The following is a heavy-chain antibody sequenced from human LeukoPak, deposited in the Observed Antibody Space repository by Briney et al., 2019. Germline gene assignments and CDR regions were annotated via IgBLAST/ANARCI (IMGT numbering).Heavy chain of an antibody. J-gene: IGHJ4*02. D-gene: IGHD3-22*01. Sequence: GGSLRLFCAASGFTFSQYWMHWVRQAPGKGLVWVSRIDRDGMRTNFADSVKGRFTISRDNSKNTLYLQMNSLRVDDTAVYYCARSPYYDSSAYLIWGQGTLVSVSS. CDR3: ARSPYYDSSAYLI. V-gene: IGHV3-74*01. CDR1: GFTFSQYW. CDR2: IDRDGMRT.